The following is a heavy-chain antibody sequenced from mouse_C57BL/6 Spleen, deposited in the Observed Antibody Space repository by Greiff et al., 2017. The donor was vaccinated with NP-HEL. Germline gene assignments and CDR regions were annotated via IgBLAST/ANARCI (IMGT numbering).Heavy chain of an antibody. Sequence: VQGVESGPELVKPGASVKISCKASGYAFSSSWMNWVKQRPGKGLEWIGRIYPGDGDTNYNGKFKGKATLTADKSSSTAYMQLSSLTSEDSAVYFCARWRDYDDYYAMDYWGQGTSVTVSS. CDR1: GYAFSSSW. D-gene: IGHD2-4*01. V-gene: IGHV1-82*01. J-gene: IGHJ4*01. CDR2: IYPGDGDT. CDR3: ARWRDYDDYYAMDY.